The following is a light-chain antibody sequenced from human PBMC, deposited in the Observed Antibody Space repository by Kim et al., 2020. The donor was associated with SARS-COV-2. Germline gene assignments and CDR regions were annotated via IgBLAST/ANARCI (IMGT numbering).Light chain of an antibody. CDR2: GKN. Sequence: SSELTQDPAVSVALGQTVRITCQGDSLRSYYASWYQQKPGQAPVRVIYGKNNRPSGIPDRFSGSSSGNTASLTITGAQAEDEADYYCNSWDSSGNNVVFGGGSQLTIL. CDR3: NSWDSSGNNVV. CDR1: SLRSYY. V-gene: IGLV3-19*02. J-gene: IGLJ2*01.